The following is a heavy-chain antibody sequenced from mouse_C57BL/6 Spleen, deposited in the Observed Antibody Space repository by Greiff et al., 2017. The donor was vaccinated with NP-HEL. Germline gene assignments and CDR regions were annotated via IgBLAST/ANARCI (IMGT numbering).Heavy chain of an antibody. CDR3: ARGGYYYGSSDWYFDV. CDR2: IDPSDSYT. Sequence: QVQLQQPGAELVRPGTSVKLSCKASGYTFTSYWMHWVKQRPGQGLEWIGVIDPSDSYTNYNQKFKGKATLTVDTSSSTAYMQLSSLTSEDSAVYYCARGGYYYGSSDWYFDVWGTGTTVTVSS. D-gene: IGHD1-1*01. J-gene: IGHJ1*03. V-gene: IGHV1-59*01. CDR1: GYTFTSYW.